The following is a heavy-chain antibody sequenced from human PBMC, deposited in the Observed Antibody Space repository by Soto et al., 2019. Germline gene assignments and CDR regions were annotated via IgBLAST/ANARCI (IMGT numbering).Heavy chain of an antibody. J-gene: IGHJ6*02. CDR3: AREPACSSTSCYGMDV. CDR1: GFTFSSYS. CDR2: ISSSSYI. Sequence: GGSLRLSCAASGFTFSSYSMNWVRQAPGKGLEWVSSISSSSYIYYADSVKGRFTISRDNAKNSLYLQMNSLRAEDTAVYYCAREPACSSTSCYGMDVWGQGTTVTVSS. D-gene: IGHD2-2*01. V-gene: IGHV3-21*01.